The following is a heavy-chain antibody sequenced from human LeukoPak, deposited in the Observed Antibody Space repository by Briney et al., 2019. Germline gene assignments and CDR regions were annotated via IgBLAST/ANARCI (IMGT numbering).Heavy chain of an antibody. D-gene: IGHD5-24*01. CDR2: ISYDGSNK. V-gene: IGHV3-30*18. J-gene: IGHJ6*03. Sequence: GGSLRLSCAASGFTFSSYGMHWVRQAPGKGLEWVAVISYDGSNKYYVGSVKGRFTISRDNSKNTLYLQMNSLRAEETAVYYCAKDREMATGYYYMDVWGKGTTVTVSS. CDR1: GFTFSSYG. CDR3: AKDREMATGYYYMDV.